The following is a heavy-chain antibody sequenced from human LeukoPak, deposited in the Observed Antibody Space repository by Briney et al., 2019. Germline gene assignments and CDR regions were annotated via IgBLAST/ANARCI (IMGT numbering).Heavy chain of an antibody. D-gene: IGHD2-15*01. J-gene: IGHJ6*02. Sequence: PGRSLRLSCAASGFTFSSYAMHWVRQTPGKGLEWVAVISYDGSNKYYADSVKGRFTISRDNSKNTLYLQMNSLRAEDTAVYYCARDLAVVVVAAKLHYYYYGMDVWGQGTTVTVSS. V-gene: IGHV3-30-3*01. CDR1: GFTFSSYA. CDR3: ARDLAVVVVAAKLHYYYYGMDV. CDR2: ISYDGSNK.